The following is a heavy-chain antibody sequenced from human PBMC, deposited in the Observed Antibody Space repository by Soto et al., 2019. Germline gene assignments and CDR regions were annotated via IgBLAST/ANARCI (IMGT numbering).Heavy chain of an antibody. CDR1: GFTFSNYW. CDR2: ISIDGSIT. D-gene: IGHD4-17*01. V-gene: IGHV3-74*01. J-gene: IGHJ6*02. CDR3: VRESTAVTTYGMDV. Sequence: PGGSLRLSCAASGFTFSNYWMHWVRQVSGKGLVWVSRISIDGSITNYADSVKGRFTISRDNAKNTLDLQMNSLRVEDTAVYYCVRESTAVTTYGMDVWGQGTTVTVSS.